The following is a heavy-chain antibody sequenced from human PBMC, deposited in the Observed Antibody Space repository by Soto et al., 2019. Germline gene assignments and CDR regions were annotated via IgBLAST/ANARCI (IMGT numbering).Heavy chain of an antibody. CDR3: ARSWRYYYDSSGYYYDY. Sequence: GGSLRLSCAASGFTFSSYGMHWVRQAPGKGLEWVAVIWYDGSNKYYADSVKGRFTISRDNSKNTLYLQMNSLRAEDTAVYYCARSWRYYYDSSGYYYDYWGQGTLVTVSS. V-gene: IGHV3-33*01. CDR1: GFTFSSYG. CDR2: IWYDGSNK. D-gene: IGHD3-22*01. J-gene: IGHJ4*02.